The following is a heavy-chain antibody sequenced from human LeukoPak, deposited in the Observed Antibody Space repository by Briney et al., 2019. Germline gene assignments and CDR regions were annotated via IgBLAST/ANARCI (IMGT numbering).Heavy chain of an antibody. D-gene: IGHD1-26*01. CDR1: GGSISSGDYY. CDR2: IYYSGST. Sequence: SETLSLTCTVSGGSISSGDYYWSWIRQPPGKGLEWIGYIYYSGSTYYNPSLRSRVTISVDTSKNQFSLKLSSVTAADTAVYYCARWDKYYFDYWGQGTLVTVSS. J-gene: IGHJ4*02. CDR3: ARWDKYYFDY. V-gene: IGHV4-30-4*01.